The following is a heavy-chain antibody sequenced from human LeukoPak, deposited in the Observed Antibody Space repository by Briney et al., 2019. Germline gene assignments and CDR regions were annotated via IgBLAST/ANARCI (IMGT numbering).Heavy chain of an antibody. J-gene: IGHJ4*02. V-gene: IGHV1-2*02. D-gene: IGHD3-16*01. CDR2: INPNSGVT. Sequence: GASVKVSCKASGYTFTSYDINWVRQAPGQGLEWVGWINPNSGVTNYAQKFQGRVTMTRDTSVSTAYMELSRLRSDDTAIYSCARVGGWRGASSLSYFDYWGQGTLVTVSS. CDR3: ARVGGWRGASSLSYFDY. CDR1: GYTFTSYD.